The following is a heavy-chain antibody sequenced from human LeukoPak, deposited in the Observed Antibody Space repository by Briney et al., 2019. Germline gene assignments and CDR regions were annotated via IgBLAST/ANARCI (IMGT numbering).Heavy chain of an antibody. CDR2: IIPIFGTA. J-gene: IGHJ4*02. CDR1: GGTFSCYA. CDR3: ARAPGYNLYYFDY. D-gene: IGHD5-24*01. Sequence: ASVKVSCKASGGTFSCYAISWVRQAPGQGLEWMGGIIPIFGTANYAQKFQGRVTITADESTSTAYMELSSLRSEDTAVYYCARAPGYNLYYFDYWGQGTLVTVSS. V-gene: IGHV1-69*13.